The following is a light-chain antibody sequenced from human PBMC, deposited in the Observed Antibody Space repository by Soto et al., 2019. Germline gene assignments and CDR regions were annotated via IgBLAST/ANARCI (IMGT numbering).Light chain of an antibody. CDR2: GAS. J-gene: IGKJ5*01. V-gene: IGKV3-20*01. CDR1: QSVSSSY. Sequence: EIVLTQSPGTLSLSPGERATLSCRVSQSVSSSYLAWYQPKPGQAPRLXIYGASSRDTGIPDRFSGSGSGTEFTLTISRLEPEDFAVYYCQQYGSSPITFGQGTRLEIK. CDR3: QQYGSSPIT.